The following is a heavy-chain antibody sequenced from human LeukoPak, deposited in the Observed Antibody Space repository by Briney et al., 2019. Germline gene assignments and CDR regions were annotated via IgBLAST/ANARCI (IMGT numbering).Heavy chain of an antibody. CDR2: ISYDGSNK. CDR1: GFTFSSYA. CDR3: ARDQADERSGYYTYYYYYMDV. J-gene: IGHJ6*03. Sequence: GGSLRLSCAASGFTFSSYAMHWVRQAPGKGLEWVAVISYDGSNKYYADSVKGRFTISRDNSKNTLYLQMNSLRAEDTAVYYCARDQADERSGYYTYYYYYMDVWGKGTTVTVSS. D-gene: IGHD3-3*01. V-gene: IGHV3-30-3*01.